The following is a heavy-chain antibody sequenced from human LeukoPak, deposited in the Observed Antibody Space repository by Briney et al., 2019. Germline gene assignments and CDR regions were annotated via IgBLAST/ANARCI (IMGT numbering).Heavy chain of an antibody. CDR2: MHSSGSI. Sequence: KPSETLSLTCTVSGGSISSYYWSWVRQPAGKGLEWIGRMHSSGSIDYNPSLKSRVTMSADTSKNQFSLIMSSVTAADTAIYYCARGTYGMDVWGQGTTVTVSS. CDR1: GGSISSYY. J-gene: IGHJ6*02. CDR3: ARGTYGMDV. V-gene: IGHV4-4*07.